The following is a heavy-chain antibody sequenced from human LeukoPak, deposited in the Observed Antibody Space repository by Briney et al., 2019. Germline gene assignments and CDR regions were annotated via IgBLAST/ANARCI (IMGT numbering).Heavy chain of an antibody. CDR3: SKDLTSDFGGDLDP. V-gene: IGHV3-30*18. CDR1: GFTFTTYG. Sequence: HPGRSLRLSCAASGFTFTTYGMHWVRQAPGKGLEWVAIISYDGSYKYYVDSVKGRFTISRDNSKSTVYLQMNSLRVEDAAVYYCSKDLTSDFGGDLDPWGQGTLVTVSS. CDR2: ISYDGSYK. J-gene: IGHJ5*02. D-gene: IGHD3-10*01.